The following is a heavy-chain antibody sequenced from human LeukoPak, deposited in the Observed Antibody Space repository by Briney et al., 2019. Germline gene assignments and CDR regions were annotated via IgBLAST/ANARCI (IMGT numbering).Heavy chain of an antibody. Sequence: PSETLSLTCTVSGGSISSYYWSGIRQPPGKGLEWIGYIYYSGSTSYNPSLKSRVTISVDTSKNQFSLKLSSVTAADTAVYYCARDHQYAPYYFDCWGQGTLVTVSS. CDR2: IYYSGST. CDR1: GGSISSYY. V-gene: IGHV4-59*01. CDR3: ARDHQYAPYYFDC. D-gene: IGHD2-2*01. J-gene: IGHJ4*02.